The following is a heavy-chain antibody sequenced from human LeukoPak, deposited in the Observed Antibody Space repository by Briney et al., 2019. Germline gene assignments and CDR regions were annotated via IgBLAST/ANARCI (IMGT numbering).Heavy chain of an antibody. CDR2: ISTSGSSI. CDR1: GFTFSTYE. Sequence: PGGSLRLSCAASGFTFSTYEINWVRQAPGKGLEWLSHISTSGSSIHYADSVKGRFTISRDNAKNSLYLQMNSLRVEDTAVYYCARGGRKDWNYGLNWFDPWGQGTLVTVSS. J-gene: IGHJ5*02. V-gene: IGHV3-48*03. D-gene: IGHD1-7*01. CDR3: ARGGRKDWNYGLNWFDP.